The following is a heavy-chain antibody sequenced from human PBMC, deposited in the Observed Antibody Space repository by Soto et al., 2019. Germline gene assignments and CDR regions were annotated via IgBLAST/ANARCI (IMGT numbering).Heavy chain of an antibody. D-gene: IGHD1-1*01. CDR3: ARGTDSSHWYFDR. CDR2: IYYSGST. Sequence: QVQLQESGPGLVKPSQTLSLTCTVSGGSISSGGYYWSWIRQHPGKGLEWIGYIYYSGSTYYNPSLKSRVTVSVDRSKNQFSRKLSSVTAADTAVYYCARGTDSSHWYFDRWGRGTLVTVSS. J-gene: IGHJ2*01. V-gene: IGHV4-31*03. CDR1: GGSISSGGYY.